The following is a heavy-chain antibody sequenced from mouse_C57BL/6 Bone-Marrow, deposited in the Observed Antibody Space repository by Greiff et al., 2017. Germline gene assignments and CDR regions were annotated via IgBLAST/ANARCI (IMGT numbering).Heavy chain of an antibody. J-gene: IGHJ2*01. Sequence: VQLQQSGAELVRPGASVKLSCTASGFNIKDDYIHWVKQRPEQGLEWIGWIDPEIGDTEYASKFQGKATITSDTSSNTAYLQLSSLTSEDTAVYDCSSFDGNYFDFWGQGTPLTVAS. CDR1: GFNIKDDY. CDR3: SSFDGNYFDF. CDR2: IDPEIGDT. V-gene: IGHV14-4*01. D-gene: IGHD2-3*01.